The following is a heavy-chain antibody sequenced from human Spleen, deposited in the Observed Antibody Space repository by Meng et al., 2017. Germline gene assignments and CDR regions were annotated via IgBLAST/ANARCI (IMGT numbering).Heavy chain of an antibody. V-gene: IGHV4-34*01. D-gene: IGHD4-11*01. CDR3: ARGPTTMAHDFDY. J-gene: IGHJ4*02. Sequence: QVQVQQWGEGLLKPSETLSLTCVVSGGSFSDYYWSWIRQPPGKGLEWIGEINHSGSTNYNPSLENRATISVDTSQNNLSLKLSSVTAADSAVYYCARGPTTMAHDFDYWGQGTLVTVSS. CDR2: INHSGST. CDR1: GGSFSDYY.